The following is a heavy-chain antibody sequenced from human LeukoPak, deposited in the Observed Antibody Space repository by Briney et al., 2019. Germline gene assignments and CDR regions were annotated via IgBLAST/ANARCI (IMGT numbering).Heavy chain of an antibody. D-gene: IGHD3-10*01. CDR3: ARDLDFGGFGELFDY. CDR2: ISSSSSYI. J-gene: IGHJ4*02. V-gene: IGHV3-21*01. CDR1: GFTFSSYS. Sequence: GGSLRLSCAASGFTFSSYSMNWVRQAPGKGLEWVSFISSSSSYIYYADSVKGRFTISRDNAKNSLYLQMNSLRAEDTAVYYCARDLDFGGFGELFDYWGQGTLVTVSS.